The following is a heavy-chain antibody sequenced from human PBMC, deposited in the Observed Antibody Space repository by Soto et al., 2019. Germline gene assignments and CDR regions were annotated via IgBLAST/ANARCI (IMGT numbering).Heavy chain of an antibody. CDR2: ITSSGSTT. CDR3: AKGMATILGWFDS. V-gene: IGHV3-23*01. J-gene: IGHJ5*01. CDR1: GFTFSSYA. D-gene: IGHD5-12*01. Sequence: QLLESGGGSVQPGGSLRLSCAGSGFTFSSYAMSWVRQAPGKGLEWVSCITSSGSTTHYADSVKGRFTISRDNSKNTLYLKMNSLRAEDTAVYYCAKGMATILGWFDSWGQGTLVTVSS.